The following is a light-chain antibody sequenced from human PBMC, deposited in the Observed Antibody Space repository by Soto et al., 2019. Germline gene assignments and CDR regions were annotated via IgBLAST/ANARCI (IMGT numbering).Light chain of an antibody. CDR3: QSYDSSLSAYV. J-gene: IGLJ1*01. V-gene: IGLV1-40*01. Sequence: QSVLTQPPSVSGAPGQRVTISCTGSSSNIGAHYGVHWYQQLPGAAPKLLIYTNDNRPSGVPDRFSGSKSGASASLAITGLQAEDEADYYCQSYDSSLSAYVFGAGTKVTVL. CDR2: TND. CDR1: SSNIGAHYG.